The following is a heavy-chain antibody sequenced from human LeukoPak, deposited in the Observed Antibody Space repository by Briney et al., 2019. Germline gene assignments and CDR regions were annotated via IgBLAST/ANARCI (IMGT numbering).Heavy chain of an antibody. J-gene: IGHJ3*02. CDR3: AHRHRGVASDI. Sequence: SGPTLVNPTQTLTLTCTFSGFSFSTGGVGVGWIRQPPGEALGWLGVIYENDEKLYSSSLQNRLSITKDTSKNQVVLTMANMDPVDTATYYCAHRHRGVASDIWGQGTMVTVSS. CDR1: GFSFSTGGVG. D-gene: IGHD2-15*01. CDR2: IYENDEK. V-gene: IGHV2-5*01.